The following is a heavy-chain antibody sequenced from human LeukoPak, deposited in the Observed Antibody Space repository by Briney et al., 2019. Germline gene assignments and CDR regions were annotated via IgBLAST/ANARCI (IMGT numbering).Heavy chain of an antibody. D-gene: IGHD6-19*01. Sequence: GGSLRLSCAASGFTVSSNYMSWVRQAPGKGLEWVSVIYSGGSTYYADSVKGRFTISRDNSKNTLYLQMNSLRAEDTAVYYCARTSQWLVEGDYYGMDVWGQGTTVTVSS. J-gene: IGHJ6*02. CDR3: ARTSQWLVEGDYYGMDV. V-gene: IGHV3-53*01. CDR2: IYSGGST. CDR1: GFTVSSNY.